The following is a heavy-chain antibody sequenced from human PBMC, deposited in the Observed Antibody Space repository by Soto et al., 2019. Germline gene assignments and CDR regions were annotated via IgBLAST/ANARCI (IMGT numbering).Heavy chain of an antibody. CDR2: ISAYNGNT. CDR1: GYTFNMYG. CDR3: ARQDVVVPRAIPEFDP. Sequence: QVQLVQSGAEVKKPGASVKVSCKASGYTFNMYGITWVRQAPGQGLEWMGWISAYNGNTNYAQKFQGRVTMTTDTSTSTAYMELRSLRSADTAVYYCARQDVVVPRAIPEFDPWGQGTLVTVSS. V-gene: IGHV1-18*04. J-gene: IGHJ5*02. D-gene: IGHD2-2*02.